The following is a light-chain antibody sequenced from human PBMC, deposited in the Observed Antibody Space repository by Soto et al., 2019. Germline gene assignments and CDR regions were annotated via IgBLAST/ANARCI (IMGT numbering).Light chain of an antibody. J-gene: IGKJ2*01. V-gene: IGKV1D-13*01. CDR3: QQFNNYPRT. CDR2: GAS. CDR1: QGISSA. Sequence: ALQLTQSPPSLAASVGDRVTITCRASQGISSALAWYQQKPGKTPNLLIYGASSLESGVPSRFSGSGSGTDFTLTISSLQPEDFATYYCQQFNNYPRTFGQGTKLEIK.